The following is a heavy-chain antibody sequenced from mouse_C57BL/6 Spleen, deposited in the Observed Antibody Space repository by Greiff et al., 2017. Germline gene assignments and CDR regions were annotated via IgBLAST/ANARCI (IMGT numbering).Heavy chain of an antibody. D-gene: IGHD1-1*01. J-gene: IGHJ1*03. Sequence: VQLQQPGAELVKPGASVKLSCKASGYTFTSYWMQWVKQRPGQGREWIGEIDPSDSYTNYNQKFKGKATLTVDTSSSTAYMQLSSQPSEDSAVYYCARKDYGSSYRYFEVWGTGTTVTVSS. V-gene: IGHV1-50*01. CDR1: GYTFTSYW. CDR2: IDPSDSYT. CDR3: ARKDYGSSYRYFEV.